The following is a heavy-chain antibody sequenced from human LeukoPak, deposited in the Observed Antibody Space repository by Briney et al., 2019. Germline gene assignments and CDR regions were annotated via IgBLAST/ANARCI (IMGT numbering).Heavy chain of an antibody. V-gene: IGHV3-30-3*01. CDR1: GFTFSSYA. Sequence: GGSLRLSCAASGFTFSSYAMSWVRQAPGKGLEWVAVISYDGSNKYYANSVQGRFTISRDKSKTTMYLQMLSLRAEATAVYYCARDVRYESLYFTHNYYYGMDVWGQGTTVTVSS. CDR3: ARDVRYESLYFTHNYYYGMDV. J-gene: IGHJ6*02. D-gene: IGHD4-17*01. CDR2: ISYDGSNK.